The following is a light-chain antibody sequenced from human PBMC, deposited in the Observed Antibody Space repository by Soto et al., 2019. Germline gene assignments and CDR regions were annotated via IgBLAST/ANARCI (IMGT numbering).Light chain of an antibody. CDR3: QQYSDNWT. J-gene: IGKJ1*01. CDR1: QSISSW. V-gene: IGKV1-5*03. CDR2: KAS. Sequence: IQMTQSPSTLSASVGDRVTITCRASQSISSWLAWYQQKPGTAPNLLIYKASTLQGGVPSRFSGSGSGTKFTLTISSLQPDDSAIYYCQQYSDNWTFGQGTKV.